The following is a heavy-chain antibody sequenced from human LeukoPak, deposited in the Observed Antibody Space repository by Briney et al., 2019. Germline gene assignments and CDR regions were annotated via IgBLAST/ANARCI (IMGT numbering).Heavy chain of an antibody. CDR1: GYTFTSYY. V-gene: IGHV1-46*01. D-gene: IGHD4-23*01. CDR2: INPSGGST. Sequence: ASVKVSCKASGYTFTSYYTHWVRQAPGQGLEWMGIINPSGGSTSYAQKFQGRVTMTTDTSTSTAYMELRSLRSDDTAVYYCARIFLSVVAPKRWFDPWGQGTLVTVSS. CDR3: ARIFLSVVAPKRWFDP. J-gene: IGHJ5*02.